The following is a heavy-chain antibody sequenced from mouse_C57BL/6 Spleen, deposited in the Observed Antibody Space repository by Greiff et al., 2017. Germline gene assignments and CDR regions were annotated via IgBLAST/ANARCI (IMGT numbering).Heavy chain of an antibody. CDR2: IDPSDSYP. Sequence: QVQLQQPGAELVRPGTSVKLSCKASGYTFPSYWMHWVKQRPGQGLEWIGAIDPSDSYPNYNQKFKSKATLTVDTSSSTAYMQLSSLTSEDSAVYYCARAHAKWFAYWGQGTLVTVSA. CDR1: GYTFPSYW. D-gene: IGHD3-2*02. V-gene: IGHV1-59*01. CDR3: ARAHAKWFAY. J-gene: IGHJ3*01.